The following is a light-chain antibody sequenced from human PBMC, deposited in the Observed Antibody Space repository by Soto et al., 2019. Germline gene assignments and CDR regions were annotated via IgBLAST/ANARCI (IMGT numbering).Light chain of an antibody. V-gene: IGKV3-15*01. Sequence: EIVMTQSPANLSVSPGERATLSCRASQSVSSNLAWYQQKPGQAPRLLIYGASTRATSIPARFSGSGSGTEFSLTINSLQSEDFAVYYCQQYNKWSPYTFGRGTKLEIK. CDR2: GAS. J-gene: IGKJ2*01. CDR3: QQYNKWSPYT. CDR1: QSVSSN.